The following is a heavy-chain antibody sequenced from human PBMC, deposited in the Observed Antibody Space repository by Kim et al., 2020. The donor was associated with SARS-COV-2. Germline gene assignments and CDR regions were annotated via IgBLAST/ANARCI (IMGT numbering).Heavy chain of an antibody. Sequence: ASVKVSCKASGYTFTGYYMHWVRQAPGQGLEWMGRINPNSGGTNYAQKFQGRVTMTRDTSISTAYMELSRLRSDDTVVYYCARGGPGYSYGYGPDYYYGMDVWGQGTTVTVSS. D-gene: IGHD5-18*01. CDR1: GYTFTGYY. CDR3: ARGGPGYSYGYGPDYYYGMDV. V-gene: IGHV1-2*05. CDR2: INPNSGGT. J-gene: IGHJ6*02.